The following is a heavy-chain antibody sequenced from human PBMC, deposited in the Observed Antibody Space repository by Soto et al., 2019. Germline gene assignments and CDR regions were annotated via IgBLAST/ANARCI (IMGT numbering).Heavy chain of an antibody. Sequence: EVQLVESGGGLVQPGGSLTLSCAASGFTFSSYWMHWVRQAPGKGLVWVARIKSDGSGTIYADSVKGRLTISRDNARNTLYLQMNSLRAEDTAVYFCARGDGAYYDGNGYLGRHWGQGPLVTVSS. CDR2: IKSDGSGT. J-gene: IGHJ4*02. CDR3: ARGDGAYYDGNGYLGRH. V-gene: IGHV3-74*01. CDR1: GFTFSSYW. D-gene: IGHD3-22*01.